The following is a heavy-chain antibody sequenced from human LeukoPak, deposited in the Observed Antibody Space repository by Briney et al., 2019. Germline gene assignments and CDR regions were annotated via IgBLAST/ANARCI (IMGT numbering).Heavy chain of an antibody. D-gene: IGHD5-24*01. CDR1: GGSISSGSYY. Sequence: SQTLSLTCTVAGGSISSGSYYGSWIRQPAGKGLEWIGRIYTSGSTNYNPSLKSRVTISVDTSKNQFSLKLSSVTVADTAVYYCARRSRDGYSSFDYWGQGTLVTVSS. J-gene: IGHJ4*02. CDR2: IYTSGST. V-gene: IGHV4-61*02. CDR3: ARRSRDGYSSFDY.